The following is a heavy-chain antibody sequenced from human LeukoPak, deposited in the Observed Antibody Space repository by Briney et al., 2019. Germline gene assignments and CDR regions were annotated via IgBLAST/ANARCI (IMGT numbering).Heavy chain of an antibody. CDR3: ARDGAGSYYQKYYLDY. Sequence: GGSQRLSCAASGFSFSTYSMNWVRQAPGKGLEWVSYITSSSSTIYYADSVKGRFTISRDNAKNSLYLQMNSLRAEDTAVHYCARDGAGSYYQKYYLDYWGQGTLVTVSS. CDR1: GFSFSTYS. V-gene: IGHV3-48*01. J-gene: IGHJ4*02. CDR2: ITSSSSTI. D-gene: IGHD3-10*01.